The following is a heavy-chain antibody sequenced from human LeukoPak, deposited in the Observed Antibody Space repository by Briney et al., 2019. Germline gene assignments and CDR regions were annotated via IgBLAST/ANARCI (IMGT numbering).Heavy chain of an antibody. CDR1: GFIFSSYA. J-gene: IGHJ6*02. V-gene: IGHV3-30-3*01. CDR2: ISYDASKK. CDR3: ARGGGYNYASYFYGMDV. Sequence: GGSLRLSCAASGFIFSSYAMHWVRQAPGKGLEWVAVISYDASKKYYADSVKGRFTISRDNSKNTLYLQMNSLRAEDTAVYYCARGGGYNYASYFYGMDVWGQGTTVTVSS. D-gene: IGHD5-24*01.